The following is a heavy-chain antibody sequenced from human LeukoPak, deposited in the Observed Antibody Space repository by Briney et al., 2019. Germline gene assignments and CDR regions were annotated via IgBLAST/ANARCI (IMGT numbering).Heavy chain of an antibody. CDR1: GYTFTSYG. CDR2: ISAYNGNT. Sequence: ASVKVSYKASGYTFTSYGISWVRQAPGQGLEWMGWISAYNGNTNYAQKLQGRVTMTTDTSTSTAYTELRSLRSDDTAVYYCARERNSGSFGYRFDYWGQGTLVTVSS. CDR3: ARERNSGSFGYRFDY. D-gene: IGHD1-26*01. J-gene: IGHJ4*02. V-gene: IGHV1-18*01.